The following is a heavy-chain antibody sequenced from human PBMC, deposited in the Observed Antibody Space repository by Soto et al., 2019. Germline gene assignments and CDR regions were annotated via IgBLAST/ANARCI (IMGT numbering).Heavy chain of an antibody. J-gene: IGHJ3*02. V-gene: IGHV4-31*03. D-gene: IGHD3-10*01. CDR2: IYNSGNT. Sequence: QVQLQESGPGLVKPSQTLSLTCTVSGGSISSDNYYWSWIRQHPGKGLGWIGYIYNSGNTYYNPSLKSRMTISVGTSTKQSSLNLRSVTAADTAVYYCATGDFGVCRAFHILGQGTMVTVSS. CDR1: GGSISSDNYY. CDR3: ATGDFGVCRAFHI.